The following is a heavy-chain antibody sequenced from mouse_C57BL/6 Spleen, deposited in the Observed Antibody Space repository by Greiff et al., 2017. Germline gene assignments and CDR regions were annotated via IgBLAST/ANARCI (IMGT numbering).Heavy chain of an antibody. CDR1: GYTFTSYG. CDR3: AREEAGLYAMDY. CDR2: IYPRSGNT. Sequence: VQLQQSGAELARPGASVKLSCKASGYTFTSYGISWVQQRTGQGLEWIGEIYPRSGNTYYNEKFKGKATLSADNSSSTAYMELRSLTSEDSAVYFCAREEAGLYAMDYWGQGTSGTVSS. J-gene: IGHJ4*01. D-gene: IGHD3-1*01. V-gene: IGHV1-81*01.